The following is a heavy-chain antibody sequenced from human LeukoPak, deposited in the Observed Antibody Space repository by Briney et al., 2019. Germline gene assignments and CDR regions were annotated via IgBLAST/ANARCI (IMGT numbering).Heavy chain of an antibody. CDR2: IYYSGST. Sequence: SQTLSLTCTVSGGSISSGGYYWSWIRQHPGKGLEWIGYIYYSGSTYYNPSLKSRVTISVDTSKNQFSLKLSSVTAADTAVYYCARGRFVVVVAATWGSWFDPWGQGTLVTVSS. CDR3: ARGRFVVVVAATWGSWFDP. V-gene: IGHV4-31*03. J-gene: IGHJ5*02. D-gene: IGHD2-15*01. CDR1: GGSISSGGYY.